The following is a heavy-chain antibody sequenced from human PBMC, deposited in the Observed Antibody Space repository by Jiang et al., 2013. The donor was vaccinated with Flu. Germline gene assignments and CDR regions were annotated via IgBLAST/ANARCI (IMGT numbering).Heavy chain of an antibody. J-gene: IGHJ5*02. D-gene: IGHD3-10*01. CDR2: IIALFGVT. Sequence: SGAEVKKPGSSVKVSCKASGSIFRNFAIGWVRQAPGQGLEWMGGIIALFGVTKYAQKFQGRVTVTADESTSTAYMELSGLRSDDTAVYYCVKLPRVQLWCGDPAYFDPWAREPWSPSPQ. V-gene: IGHV1-69*01. CDR3: VKLPRVQLWCGDPAYFDP. CDR1: GSIFRNFA.